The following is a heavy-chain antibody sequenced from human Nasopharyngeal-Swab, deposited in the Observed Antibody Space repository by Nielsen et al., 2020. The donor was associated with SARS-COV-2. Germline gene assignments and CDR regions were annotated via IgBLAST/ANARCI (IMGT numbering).Heavy chain of an antibody. Sequence: GSLRLSCTVSGGSISSSSYYWGWIRQPPGKGLEWIGSIYYSGSTYYNPSLKSRVTISVDTSKNQFSLKLSSVTAADTAVYYCARIPRECWFDPWGQGTLVTVSS. V-gene: IGHV4-39*07. D-gene: IGHD3-10*01. J-gene: IGHJ5*02. CDR2: IYYSGST. CDR3: ARIPRECWFDP. CDR1: GGSISSSSYY.